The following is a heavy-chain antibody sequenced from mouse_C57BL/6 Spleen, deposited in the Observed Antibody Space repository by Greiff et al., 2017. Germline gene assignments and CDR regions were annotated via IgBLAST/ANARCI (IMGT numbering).Heavy chain of an antibody. CDR3: ARDSNYGGFAY. D-gene: IGHD2-5*01. V-gene: IGHV5-17*01. Sequence: EVKLMESGGGLVKPGGSLKLSCAASGFTFSDYGMHWVRQAPEKGLEWVAYISSGSSTIYYADTVKGRFTISRDNAKNTLFLQMTSLRSEDTAMYYCARDSNYGGFAYWGQGTLVTVSA. J-gene: IGHJ3*01. CDR2: ISSGSSTI. CDR1: GFTFSDYG.